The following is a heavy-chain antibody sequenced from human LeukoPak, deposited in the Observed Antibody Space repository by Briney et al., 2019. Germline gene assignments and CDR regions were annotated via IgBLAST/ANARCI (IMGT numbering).Heavy chain of an antibody. D-gene: IGHD3-22*01. CDR3: ARDLPTPPIVVAAYDAFDI. V-gene: IGHV1-46*01. CDR2: INPSGGST. J-gene: IGHJ3*02. Sequence: ASVKVSCKASGYTFTSYYMHWVRQAPGQGLEWMGIINPSGGSTSYAQKFQGRVTMTRDTSTCTVYMELSSLRSEDTAVYYCARDLPTPPIVVAAYDAFDIWGQGTMVTVSS. CDR1: GYTFTSYY.